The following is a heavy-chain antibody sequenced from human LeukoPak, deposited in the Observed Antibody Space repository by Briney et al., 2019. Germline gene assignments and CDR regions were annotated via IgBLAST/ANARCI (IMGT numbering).Heavy chain of an antibody. CDR3: ARSIAVDYFDY. Sequence: ASVKVSRKASGYTFTGYYMHWVRQAPGQGLEWMGWINPNSGGTNYAQKFQGRVTMTRDTSIRTAYMELSRLRSDDTAVYYCARSIAVDYFDYWGQGTLVTVSS. CDR1: GYTFTGYY. J-gene: IGHJ4*02. V-gene: IGHV1-2*02. CDR2: INPNSGGT. D-gene: IGHD6-19*01.